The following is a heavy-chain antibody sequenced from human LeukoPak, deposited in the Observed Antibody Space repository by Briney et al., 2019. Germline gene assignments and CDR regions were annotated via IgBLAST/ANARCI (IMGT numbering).Heavy chain of an antibody. D-gene: IGHD2-2*02. V-gene: IGHV4-38-2*02. Sequence: PSETLSLTCTVSGYPISSGYYWGWIRQPPGKGLEWIGGIYHRGSTYYNPSLKSRVTISVDTSKNQFSLKLNSVTAADTAVYYCAKYVVVAPAAIRAFDYWGQGTQVTVSS. J-gene: IGHJ4*02. CDR3: AKYVVVAPAAIRAFDY. CDR1: GYPISSGYY. CDR2: IYHRGST.